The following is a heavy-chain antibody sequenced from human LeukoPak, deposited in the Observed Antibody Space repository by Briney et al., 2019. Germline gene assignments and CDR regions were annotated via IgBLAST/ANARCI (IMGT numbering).Heavy chain of an antibody. V-gene: IGHV1-8*01. CDR1: GYTFTSYD. CDR3: ARGNSYRYYYYSYGMDV. J-gene: IGHJ6*02. Sequence: ASVKVSCKAPGYTFTSYDINWVRQATGQGREWMGWMNPNSGSTGYAQKFQGRVTMTRNTSISTAYMELSSLRSEDTAVYYCARGNSYRYYYYSYGMDVWGQGPTVTVSS. CDR2: MNPNSGST. D-gene: IGHD5-18*01.